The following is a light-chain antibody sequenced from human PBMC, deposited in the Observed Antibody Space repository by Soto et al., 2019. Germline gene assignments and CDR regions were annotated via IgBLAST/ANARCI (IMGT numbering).Light chain of an antibody. J-gene: IGKJ1*01. V-gene: IGKV1-39*01. CDR2: VAS. CDR1: QSIDTY. Sequence: DIQMTQSPSSLSASVGDRVTVTCRASQSIDTYLNWYQQRPGQAPKLLIYVASTLQSGVPSRFSGSGSGTHFTLTIISLQPEDFATHYCQQNQDIPPTFGQGTRVE. CDR3: QQNQDIPPT.